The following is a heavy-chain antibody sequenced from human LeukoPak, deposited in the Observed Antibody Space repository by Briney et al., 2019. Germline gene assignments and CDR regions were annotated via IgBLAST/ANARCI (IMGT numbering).Heavy chain of an antibody. Sequence: PGGSLRLSCAASGFTFSSYWMSWVRQAPGKGLEWVANIKQDGSEKYYVDSVKGRFIISRDNAKNSLYLQMNSLRAEDTAVYYCARDGDYDILTGYYNILMDYYMDVWGKGTTVTVSS. J-gene: IGHJ6*03. CDR1: GFTFSSYW. CDR3: ARDGDYDILTGYYNILMDYYMDV. CDR2: IKQDGSEK. V-gene: IGHV3-7*01. D-gene: IGHD3-9*01.